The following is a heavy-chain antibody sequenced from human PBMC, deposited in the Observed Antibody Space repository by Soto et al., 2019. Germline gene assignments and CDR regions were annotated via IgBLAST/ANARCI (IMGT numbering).Heavy chain of an antibody. CDR3: ASRYYDSSGYIDY. J-gene: IGHJ4*02. Sequence: SVKVSCKASGYTFTSYAISWVRQAPGQGIEWMGEIIPIFGTANYAQKIQGRVTITADESTSTAYMELSSLRSEDTAVYYCASRYYDSSGYIDYWGQGTLVTVSS. CDR1: GYTFTSYA. D-gene: IGHD3-22*01. V-gene: IGHV1-69*13. CDR2: IIPIFGTA.